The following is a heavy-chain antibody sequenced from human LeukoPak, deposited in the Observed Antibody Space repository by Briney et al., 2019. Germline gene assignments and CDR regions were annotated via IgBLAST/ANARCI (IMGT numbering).Heavy chain of an antibody. J-gene: IGHJ4*02. CDR1: GFTVSSNY. D-gene: IGHD5-18*01. CDR2: IYSGGST. Sequence: GGSLRLSCAASGFTVSSNYMSWVRQAPGKGLEWVAVIYSGGSTYYADSVKGRFTISRDNSKNTLYLQMNSLRAGDTAVYYFASDVLDSVIPFDYWGQGTLVTVSS. CDR3: ASDVLDSVIPFDY. V-gene: IGHV3-66*01.